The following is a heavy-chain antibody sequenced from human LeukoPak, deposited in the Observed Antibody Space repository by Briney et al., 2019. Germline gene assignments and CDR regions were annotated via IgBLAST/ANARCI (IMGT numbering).Heavy chain of an antibody. Sequence: SGPTLVNPTQPLTLTCAFSGFSLYTSGVGVGWIRQPPGKALEWLALIYWDDDKRYSPSLKSRLTITKDTSKNQVVLTMTNMDPVDTATYYCAHSGYGDYVRYNWFDPWGQGTLVTVSS. CDR1: GFSLYTSGVG. CDR2: IYWDDDK. D-gene: IGHD4-17*01. V-gene: IGHV2-5*02. J-gene: IGHJ5*02. CDR3: AHSGYGDYVRYNWFDP.